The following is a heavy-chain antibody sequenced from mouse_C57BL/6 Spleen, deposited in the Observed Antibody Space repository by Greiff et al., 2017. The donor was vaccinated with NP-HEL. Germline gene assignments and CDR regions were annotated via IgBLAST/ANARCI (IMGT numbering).Heavy chain of an antibody. V-gene: IGHV5-4*01. CDR2: ISDGGSYT. J-gene: IGHJ2*01. CDR1: GFTFSSYA. D-gene: IGHD1-1*01. CDR3: ARDSNYVDY. Sequence: EVHLVESGGGLVKPGGSLKLSCAASGFTFSSYAMSWVRQTPEKRLEWVATISDGGSYTYYPDNVKGRFTISRDNAKNNLYLQMSHLKSEDTAMYYCARDSNYVDYWGQGTTLTVSS.